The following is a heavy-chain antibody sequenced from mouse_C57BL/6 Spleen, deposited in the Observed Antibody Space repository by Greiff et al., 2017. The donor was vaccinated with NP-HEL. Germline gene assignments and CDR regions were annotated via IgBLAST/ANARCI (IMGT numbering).Heavy chain of an antibody. J-gene: IGHJ2*01. Sequence: QVQLQQSGAELVKPGASVKISCKASGYAFSSYWMNWVKQRPGKGLEWIGQIYPGDGDTNYNGKFKGKATLTADKSSSTAYMQLSSLTSEDSAVYFCARDRYGNYGYFDYWGQGTTLTVSS. V-gene: IGHV1-80*01. CDR3: ARDRYGNYGYFDY. CDR2: IYPGDGDT. D-gene: IGHD2-1*01. CDR1: GYAFSSYW.